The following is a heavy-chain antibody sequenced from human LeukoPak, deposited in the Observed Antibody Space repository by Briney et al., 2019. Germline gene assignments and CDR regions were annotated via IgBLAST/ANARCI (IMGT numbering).Heavy chain of an antibody. CDR1: GGPISSSSYY. Sequence: PSETLSLTCTVSGGPISSSSYYWGWIRQPPGKGLEWIGSIYYSGSTYYNPSLKSRVTISVDTSKNQFSLKLSSVTAADTAVYYCARIYCSGGSCYSGFSYGRSQGVFEYWGQGTLVTVSS. CDR2: IYYSGST. V-gene: IGHV4-39*07. CDR3: ARIYCSGGSCYSGFSYGRSQGVFEY. D-gene: IGHD2-15*01. J-gene: IGHJ4*02.